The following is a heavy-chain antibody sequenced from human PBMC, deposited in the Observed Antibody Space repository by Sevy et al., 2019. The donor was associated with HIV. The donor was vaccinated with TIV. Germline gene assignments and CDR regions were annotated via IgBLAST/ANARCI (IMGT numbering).Heavy chain of an antibody. V-gene: IGHV1-46*03. CDR1: GYTLINYY. CDR2: INQRSGRK. J-gene: IGHJ4*02. Sequence: ASVKVSCKTYGYTLINYYLHWVRQAPGQGLEWMGLINQRSGRKNYAQKFQGRVTMTTDTSTGTVYMEMTNLRSEDTAVYFCARDISLGSAAAAFDYWSQGTRVTVSS. CDR3: ARDISLGSAAAAFDY. D-gene: IGHD6-13*01.